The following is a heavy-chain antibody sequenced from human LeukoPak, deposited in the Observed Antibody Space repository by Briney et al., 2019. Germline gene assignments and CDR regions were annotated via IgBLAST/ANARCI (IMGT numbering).Heavy chain of an antibody. D-gene: IGHD1-26*01. Sequence: SVKVSCKASGGTLNTHIFTWVRQAPGQGLEWMGRITPIIDTTKYAQKFQGRMTITADKSTSTIYMELSSLRSDATAVYYCARVNLRGSQYNWFDPRGQGTLVTVSS. J-gene: IGHJ5*02. V-gene: IGHV1-69*08. CDR2: ITPIIDTT. CDR3: ARVNLRGSQYNWFDP. CDR1: GGTLNTHI.